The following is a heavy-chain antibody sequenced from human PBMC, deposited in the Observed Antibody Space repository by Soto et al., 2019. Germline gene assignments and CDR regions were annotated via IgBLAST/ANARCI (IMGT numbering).Heavy chain of an antibody. V-gene: IGHV1-18*01. J-gene: IGHJ3*02. D-gene: IGHD3-16*01. Sequence: QVQLVQSGAEVKKPGASVKVSCKASGYTFTSYGLSWVRQAPGQGLEWMGWISAYNGNTNYAQKLQGRVTMTTDTSTSTAYMELRSLRSDDTAVYYCALMITFGGVPGAAFDIWGQGTMVTVSS. CDR2: ISAYNGNT. CDR1: GYTFTSYG. CDR3: ALMITFGGVPGAAFDI.